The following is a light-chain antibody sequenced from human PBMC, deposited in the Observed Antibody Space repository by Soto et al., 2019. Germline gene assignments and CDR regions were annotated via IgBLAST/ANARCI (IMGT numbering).Light chain of an antibody. CDR2: WAS. Sequence: DIEMTQSPDSLAVSLGERATIDCKSCQSLLYSPNNKNYLAWYQQKPGQPPKLLIYWASTRESGVPDRFTGSGSGTDFTLTISSLQAEDVAVYYCQQYYDAPQTFGRGTKVEIK. CDR1: QSLLYSPNNKNY. CDR3: QQYYDAPQT. V-gene: IGKV4-1*01. J-gene: IGKJ1*01.